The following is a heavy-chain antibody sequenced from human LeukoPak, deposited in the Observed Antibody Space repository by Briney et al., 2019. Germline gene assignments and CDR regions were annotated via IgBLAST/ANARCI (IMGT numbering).Heavy chain of an antibody. D-gene: IGHD3-10*01. CDR2: ISYDGSNK. V-gene: IGHV3-30*04. Sequence: GGSLRLSCAASGFTFSSYAMHWVRQAPGKGLEWVAVISYDGSNKCYADSVKGRFTISRDNSKNTLYLQMNSLRAEDTAVYYCARDPPTGTDYWGQGTLVTVSS. J-gene: IGHJ4*02. CDR3: ARDPPTGTDY. CDR1: GFTFSSYA.